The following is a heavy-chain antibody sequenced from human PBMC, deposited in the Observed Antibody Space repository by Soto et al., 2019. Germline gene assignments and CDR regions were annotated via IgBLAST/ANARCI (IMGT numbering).Heavy chain of an antibody. D-gene: IGHD2-15*01. Sequence: SETLSLTCTVSGGSINSYYWSWIRLPPGKGLEWIGYVYHNGNINYNPSLRSRVTVSVDTSKNQVSLRLSSVTAAGTAVYYCARTHCSEGTCYDAFDIWGQGTKVTV. J-gene: IGHJ3*02. CDR3: ARTHCSEGTCYDAFDI. V-gene: IGHV4-59*01. CDR1: GGSINSYY. CDR2: VYHNGNI.